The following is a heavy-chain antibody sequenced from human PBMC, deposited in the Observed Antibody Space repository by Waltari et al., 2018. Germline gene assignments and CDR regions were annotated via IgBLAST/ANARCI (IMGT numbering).Heavy chain of an antibody. CDR2: IYHSGST. Sequence: QVQLQESGPGLVKPSGTLSLTCAVSGGSISSSNWWDWVRQPPGKGLEWIGEIYHSGSTNYNPSLKSRVTISVDKSKNQFSLKLSSVTAADTAVYYCARVSYDSSGHQYFDYWGQGTLVTVSS. J-gene: IGHJ4*02. D-gene: IGHD3-22*01. CDR3: ARVSYDSSGHQYFDY. CDR1: GGSISSSNW. V-gene: IGHV4-4*02.